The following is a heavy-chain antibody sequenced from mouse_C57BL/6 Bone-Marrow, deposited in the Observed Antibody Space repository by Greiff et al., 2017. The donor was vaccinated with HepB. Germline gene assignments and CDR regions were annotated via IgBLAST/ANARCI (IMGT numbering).Heavy chain of an antibody. V-gene: IGHV1-7*01. Sequence: VQLQQSGAELAKPGASVKLSCKASGYTFTSYWMHWVKQRPGQGLEWIGYINPSSGYTRYNQKFKDTATLTAAKSSSTAYMQLSSLTYEDSAVYYCARGITTVVAPTFYFDYWGQGTTLTVSS. CDR3: ARGITTVVAPTFYFDY. CDR1: GYTFTSYW. CDR2: INPSSGYT. D-gene: IGHD1-1*01. J-gene: IGHJ2*01.